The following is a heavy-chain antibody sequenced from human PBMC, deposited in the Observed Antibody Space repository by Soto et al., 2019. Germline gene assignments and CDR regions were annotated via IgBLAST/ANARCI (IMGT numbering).Heavy chain of an antibody. J-gene: IGHJ6*03. CDR1: GFTFSSYG. CDR3: EKVWMVRGVINSMDV. V-gene: IGHV3-30*18. D-gene: IGHD3-10*01. Sequence: QVQLVESGGGVVQPGSSLRLSCAASGFTFSSYGMHWVRQAPGKGLEWVAVISYDGSNKYYADSVKGRFTISRDNSKNTLYLQMNSLRAEDTAVYYCEKVWMVRGVINSMDVWGKGSTVTVSS. CDR2: ISYDGSNK.